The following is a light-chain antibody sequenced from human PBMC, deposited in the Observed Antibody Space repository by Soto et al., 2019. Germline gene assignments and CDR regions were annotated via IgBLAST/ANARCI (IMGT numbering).Light chain of an antibody. CDR1: QSVSST. J-gene: IGKJ4*01. Sequence: EVVMTQSPATLSVSPGERATLSCRASQSVSSTLAWYQQKPGQAPRLLIYGASTRATGIPARFSCSGSGTQFTLTIYRLHSEDFPVYYSLQYRTLPLTFGGGTKVEIQ. CDR2: GAS. CDR3: LQYRTLPLT. V-gene: IGKV3-15*01.